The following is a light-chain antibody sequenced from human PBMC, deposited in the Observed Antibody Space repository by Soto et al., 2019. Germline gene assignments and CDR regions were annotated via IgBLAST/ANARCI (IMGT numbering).Light chain of an antibody. CDR3: QQANIFPLFT. V-gene: IGKV1-12*01. CDR1: QGLSSW. J-gene: IGKJ3*01. Sequence: DIQMTQSPSSVSASVGDRVTITCRASQGLSSWIAWYQQKPGKAPKLLIYHASSLQGGVPSRFGGSGSGTDFSLLISSLQPEDFATYYCQQANIFPLFTFGPGTKVDIK. CDR2: HAS.